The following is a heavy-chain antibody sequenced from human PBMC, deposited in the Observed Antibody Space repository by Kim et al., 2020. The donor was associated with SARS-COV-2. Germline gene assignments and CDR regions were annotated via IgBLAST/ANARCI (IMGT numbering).Heavy chain of an antibody. V-gene: IGHV1-24*01. J-gene: IGHJ4*02. CDR3: ATEMSSSWSFDY. Sequence: IYAPKFQGRVTMTEETSTDTAYMELSSLRSEDTAVYYCATEMSSSWSFDYWGQGTLVTVSS. D-gene: IGHD6-13*01.